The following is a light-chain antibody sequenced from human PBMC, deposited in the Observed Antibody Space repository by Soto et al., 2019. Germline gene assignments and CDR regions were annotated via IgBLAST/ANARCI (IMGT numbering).Light chain of an antibody. CDR3: KSYAGSNTYV. CDR1: KNDIGVYDF. CDR2: EVV. J-gene: IGLJ1*01. Sequence: QSALTQARSVSGCPGQSVTISCTGTKNDIGVYDFVSWYQHHPGKAPRLIIYEVVQRPSGVPDRFSGSKSGNTASLTVSGLQAADEADYFCKSYAGSNTYVFGSGTKVTVL. V-gene: IGLV2-8*01.